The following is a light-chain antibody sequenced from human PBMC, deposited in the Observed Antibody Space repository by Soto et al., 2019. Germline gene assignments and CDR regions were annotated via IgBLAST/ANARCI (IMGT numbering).Light chain of an antibody. V-gene: IGLV2-14*01. CDR2: QAT. CDR1: SSDISRFIY. Sequence: QSVLAPPASVSGSPGQSITISCTGTSSDISRFIYVSWYPPYPGKAPKPLIYQATSRASGVSHRISGSKFGATASLTIPSLQPEDEAESDCNSSSRSTFYVFGTGTKVTVL. CDR3: NSSSRSTFYV. J-gene: IGLJ1*01.